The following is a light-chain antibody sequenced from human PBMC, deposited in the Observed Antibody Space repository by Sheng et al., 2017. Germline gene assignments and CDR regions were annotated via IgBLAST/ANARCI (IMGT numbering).Light chain of an antibody. V-gene: IGLV3-1*01. CDR3: QAWDRDTAI. Sequence: SYELTQPPSVSVSPGQTATITCSGDNLGDKYACWYQQKPGQSPVVVIYQDYKRRSGIPERFSGSNSGNTATLTITGTQAMDEAAYYCQAWDRDTAIFGGGTKLTVL. CDR2: QDY. CDR1: NLGDKY. J-gene: IGLJ2*01.